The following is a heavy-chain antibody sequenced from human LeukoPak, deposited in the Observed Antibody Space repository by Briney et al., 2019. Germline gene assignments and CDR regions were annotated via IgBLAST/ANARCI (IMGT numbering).Heavy chain of an antibody. V-gene: IGHV4-4*02. CDR1: GASISNDNW. CDR2: MHHGGTT. J-gene: IGHJ6*02. CDR3: ARGYGGSGSYYYYGMDI. Sequence: SETLSLTCAVSGASISNDNWWSWVRQPPGKGLEWIGEMHHGGTTYYNPSLKSRVTISVDTSKNQFSLKLSSVTAADTAVYYCARGYGGSGSYYYYGMDIWGQGTTVTVSS. D-gene: IGHD3-10*01.